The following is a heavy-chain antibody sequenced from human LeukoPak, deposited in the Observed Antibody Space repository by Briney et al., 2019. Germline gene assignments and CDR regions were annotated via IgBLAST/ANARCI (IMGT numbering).Heavy chain of an antibody. Sequence: QPGGSLRLSCAASGFTFSSYAMSWVRQAPGKGLEWVSAIRGSGDRTHYADSVKGRFTISRDNAKNSLYLQMNSLRGEDTAMYYCARARYCSSFNCYQDYWGQGTLVTVSS. CDR2: IRGSGDRT. D-gene: IGHD2-2*01. J-gene: IGHJ4*02. CDR1: GFTFSSYA. V-gene: IGHV3-23*01. CDR3: ARARYCSSFNCYQDY.